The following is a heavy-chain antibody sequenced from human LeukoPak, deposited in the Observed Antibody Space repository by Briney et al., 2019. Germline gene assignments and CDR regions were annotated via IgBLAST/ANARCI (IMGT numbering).Heavy chain of an antibody. J-gene: IGHJ4*02. CDR1: GGSITSSSY. CDR2: MYYSGST. D-gene: IGHD3-22*01. Sequence: PSETLSLTCTVSGGSITSSSYWLWIRQPPGKGLEWIGSMYYSGSTHYNPSHRSRVTISVETSQNHFSLKLRSVTAADTAVYYCARNYYDGSGYWFWGQGTLVPVSS. V-gene: IGHV4-39*02. CDR3: ARNYYDGSGYWF.